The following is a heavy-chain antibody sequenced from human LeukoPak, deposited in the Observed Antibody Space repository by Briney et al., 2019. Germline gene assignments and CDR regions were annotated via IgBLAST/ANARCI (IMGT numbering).Heavy chain of an antibody. CDR3: AKKLEVPS. CDR1: GFTFSNYA. Sequence: GGSLRLSCVASGFTFSNYAMGWVRQAPGKGLEWVSAIAGSGGYTFYTDSVKGRFTISRDNSKNTLYLQMNSLRTEDTAIYHCAKKLEVPSWGQGTLVTVSS. CDR2: IAGSGGYT. V-gene: IGHV3-23*01. D-gene: IGHD1-1*01. J-gene: IGHJ5*02.